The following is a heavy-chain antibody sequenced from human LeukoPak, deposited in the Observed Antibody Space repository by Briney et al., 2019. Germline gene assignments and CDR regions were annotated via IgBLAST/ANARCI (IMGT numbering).Heavy chain of an antibody. CDR1: GFTVSSTY. CDR2: ISSSGSTI. D-gene: IGHD1-7*01. CDR3: ARDRDGETGTTWFGV. Sequence: PGGSLRLSCAASGFTVSSTYMSWVRQAPGKGLEWVSYISSSGSTIYYADSVKGRFTISRDNAKNSLYLQMNSLRAEDTAVYYCARDRDGETGTTWFGVWGQGTLVTVSS. V-gene: IGHV3-11*04. J-gene: IGHJ4*02.